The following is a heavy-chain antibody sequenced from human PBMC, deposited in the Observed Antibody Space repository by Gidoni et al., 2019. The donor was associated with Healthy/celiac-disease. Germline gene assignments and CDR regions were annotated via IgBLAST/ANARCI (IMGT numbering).Heavy chain of an antibody. CDR3: AKVDSSSWYFNAAYDY. J-gene: IGHJ4*02. Sequence: EVQLVESGGGLVQPGGSLRLSCAASGFTFRSYAMSWVRQAPGKGLEWVSAISGSGGSTYYADSVKGRFTISRDNSKNTLYLQMNSLRAEDTAVYYCAKVDSSSWYFNAAYDYWGQGTLVTVSS. CDR2: ISGSGGST. CDR1: GFTFRSYA. V-gene: IGHV3-23*04. D-gene: IGHD6-13*01.